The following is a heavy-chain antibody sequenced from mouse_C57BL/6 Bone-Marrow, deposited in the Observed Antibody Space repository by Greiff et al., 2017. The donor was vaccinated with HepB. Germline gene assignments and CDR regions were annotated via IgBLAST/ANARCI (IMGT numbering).Heavy chain of an antibody. V-gene: IGHV2-2*01. J-gene: IGHJ3*01. CDR1: GFSLTSYG. CDR3: ARKGDYYDGAGFAY. Sequence: VMLVESGPGLVQPSQSLSITCTVSGFSLTSYGVHWVRQSPGKGLEWLGVIWSGGSTDYNAAFISRLSISKDNSKSQVFFKMNSLQADETAIYYCARKGDYYDGAGFAYWGQGTLVTVSA. CDR2: IWSGGST. D-gene: IGHD2-4*01.